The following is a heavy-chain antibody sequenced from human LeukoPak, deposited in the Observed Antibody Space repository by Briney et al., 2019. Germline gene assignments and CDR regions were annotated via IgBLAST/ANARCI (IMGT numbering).Heavy chain of an antibody. J-gene: IGHJ4*02. D-gene: IGHD1-26*01. CDR1: GGSISSSTYY. CDR2: IYYGGGT. Sequence: SETLSLTCTVSGGSISSSTYYWGWIRQPPGKGLEWIGSIYYGGGTYYNPSLKSRVTISVDTSKNQFSLKLSSVTAADTAVYYCARDGGRLGATFNWGQGTLVTVSS. CDR3: ARDGGRLGATFN. V-gene: IGHV4-39*07.